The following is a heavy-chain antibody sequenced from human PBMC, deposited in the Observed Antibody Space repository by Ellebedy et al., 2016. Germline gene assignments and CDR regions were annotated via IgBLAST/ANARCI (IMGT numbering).Heavy chain of an antibody. Sequence: ASVKVSCXASGYTFTRYAIHWVRQAPGQRLKWMGWINADNGNTKYSQNFQGRVTITRDTSANTAYLEVRSLRSEDTAVYYCARSPYDILTGYYTGNWFDPWGQGTLVTVSS. V-gene: IGHV1-3*01. CDR1: GYTFTRYA. CDR2: INADNGNT. D-gene: IGHD3-9*01. CDR3: ARSPYDILTGYYTGNWFDP. J-gene: IGHJ5*02.